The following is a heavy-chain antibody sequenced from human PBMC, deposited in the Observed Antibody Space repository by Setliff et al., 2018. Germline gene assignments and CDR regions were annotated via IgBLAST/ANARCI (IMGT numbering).Heavy chain of an antibody. CDR3: ARGGDIITIFGVVTPDFYYYMNV. CDR2: INTNTGNP. CDR1: GYSFSTYA. V-gene: IGHV7-4-1*02. J-gene: IGHJ6*03. D-gene: IGHD3-3*01. Sequence: GASVKVSCKASGYSFSTYAMSWIRQAPGQGLEWMGWINTNTGNPSYAQGFTGRFVFSLDTSVSTAYLQISSLKPEDTAMYYCARGGDIITIFGVVTPDFYYYMNVWGTGTTVTVS.